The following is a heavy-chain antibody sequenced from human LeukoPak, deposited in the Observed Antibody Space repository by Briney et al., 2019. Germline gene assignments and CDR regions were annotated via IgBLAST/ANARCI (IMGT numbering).Heavy chain of an antibody. CDR1: GFTFSSYA. Sequence: GGSLRLSCAASGFTFSSYAMSWVRQAPGKGLEWVSAISGSGGSTYYADSVKGRFTISRDNSKNTLYLQMNSLRAEDTAVYYCAKDSNRYCSGGSCHYFDYWGQGTLVTVPS. V-gene: IGHV3-23*01. D-gene: IGHD2-15*01. CDR3: AKDSNRYCSGGSCHYFDY. J-gene: IGHJ4*02. CDR2: ISGSGGST.